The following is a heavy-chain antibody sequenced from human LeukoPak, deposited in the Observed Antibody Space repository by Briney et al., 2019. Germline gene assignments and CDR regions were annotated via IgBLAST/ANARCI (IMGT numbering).Heavy chain of an antibody. CDR2: IYPRDGST. V-gene: IGHV1-46*01. D-gene: IGHD3-22*01. Sequence: ASVKVSCKASGYSFTSNYIHWVRQAPGQGLEWMGMIYPRDGSTIYAQKFQGRVTMTEDTSTDTAYMELSSLRSEDTAVYYCAYGYYPYYFDYWGQGTLVTVSS. J-gene: IGHJ4*02. CDR1: GYSFTSNY. CDR3: AYGYYPYYFDY.